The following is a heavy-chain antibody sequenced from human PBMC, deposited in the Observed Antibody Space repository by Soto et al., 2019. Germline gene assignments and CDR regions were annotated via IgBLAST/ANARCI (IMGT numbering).Heavy chain of an antibody. CDR2: ISSSSSTI. J-gene: IGHJ5*02. Sequence: EVQLVESGGGLVQPGGSLRLSCAASGFTFSSYSMNWVRQAPGKGLAWVSYISSSSSTIYYAVSVKGRFTISRDNAKTSLYLQMNSLRAEDTAVYYCARDEAIFGVFWFDPWGQGTLVTVSS. V-gene: IGHV3-48*01. CDR3: ARDEAIFGVFWFDP. CDR1: GFTFSSYS. D-gene: IGHD3-3*01.